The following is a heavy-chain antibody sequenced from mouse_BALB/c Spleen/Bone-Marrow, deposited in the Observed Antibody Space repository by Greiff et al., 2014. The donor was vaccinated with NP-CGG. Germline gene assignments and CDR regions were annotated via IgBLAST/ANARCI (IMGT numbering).Heavy chain of an antibody. J-gene: IGHJ4*01. D-gene: IGHD2-14*01. Sequence: EVKLLESGAELVKPGASVKLSCTASGFNIKDTYIHWVKQRPEQGLEWIGRIDPANGNTKYDPKFQGKATITTDTSSNTAYLQXXXXTSEDTAVYYCAQGYDWAMDYWGQGTSVTVSS. CDR2: IDPANGNT. CDR3: AQGYDWAMDY. CDR1: GFNIKDTY. V-gene: IGHV14-3*02.